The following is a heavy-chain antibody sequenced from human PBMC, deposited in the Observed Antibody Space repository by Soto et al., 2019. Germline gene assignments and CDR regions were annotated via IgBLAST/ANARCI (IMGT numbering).Heavy chain of an antibody. CDR2: ISGSGGST. CDR3: EGILIAVAGTGWFDP. Sequence: PGGSLRLFCAASGFTFSSYAMSWVRQAPGKGLEWVSAISGSGGSTYYADSVKGRFTISRDNSKNTLYLQMNSLRAEDTAVYYCEGILIAVAGTGWFDPWGQGTLVTVSS. V-gene: IGHV3-23*01. CDR1: GFTFSSYA. J-gene: IGHJ5*02. D-gene: IGHD6-19*01.